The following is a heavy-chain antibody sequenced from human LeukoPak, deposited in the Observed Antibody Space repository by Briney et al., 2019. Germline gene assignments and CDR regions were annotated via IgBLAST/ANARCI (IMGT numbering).Heavy chain of an antibody. J-gene: IGHJ3*01. D-gene: IGHD3-10*02. Sequence: GGSLRLSCAASGFSFYTIGMHWVRQAPGKGLEWVAVISFDGSIEYYADSVKGRFTSSRDNSKNMLYLQMNSLRPEDTAVYYCAKDRNVGLDAIDVWGQGTMVTVSS. CDR1: GFSFYTIG. CDR2: ISFDGSIE. V-gene: IGHV3-30*18. CDR3: AKDRNVGLDAIDV.